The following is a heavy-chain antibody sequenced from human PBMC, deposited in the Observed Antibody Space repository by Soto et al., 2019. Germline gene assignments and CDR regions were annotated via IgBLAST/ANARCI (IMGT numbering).Heavy chain of an antibody. CDR2: ISYDGGTK. J-gene: IGHJ4*02. D-gene: IGHD3-10*01. Sequence: QVQLVESGGGVVQPGRSLRLSCAASGFTFSNYAVHWVRQAPGKGLEWVAVISYDGGTKNYADSVKGRFTISRDNSRNTLYLQMNSLRVEDTAVYYCSRKFHYDSVTYLVDLDYWGQGTLVTVSS. CDR3: SRKFHYDSVTYLVDLDY. CDR1: GFTFSNYA. V-gene: IGHV3-30-3*01.